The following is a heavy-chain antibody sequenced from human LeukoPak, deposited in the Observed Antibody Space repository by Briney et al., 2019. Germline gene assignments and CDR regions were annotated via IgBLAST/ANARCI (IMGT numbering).Heavy chain of an antibody. V-gene: IGHV4-59*11. J-gene: IGHJ4*02. D-gene: IGHD3-16*01. CDR2: IYYSGST. Sequence: SETLSLTCTVSGGSISSHYWSWIRQPPGKGLEWIGYIYYSGSTNYNPSLKSRVTISVDTSKNQFSLKLSSVTAADTAVYFCARVDGYGGFDYWGQGTLVTVSS. CDR3: ARVDGYGGFDY. CDR1: GGSISSHY.